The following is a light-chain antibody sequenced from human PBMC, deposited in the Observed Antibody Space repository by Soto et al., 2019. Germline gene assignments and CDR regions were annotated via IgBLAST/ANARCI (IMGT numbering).Light chain of an antibody. CDR3: QHYKMYSPWT. V-gene: IGKV1-5*01. J-gene: IGKJ1*01. Sequence: IHRTHSPSTLSASVGYRVTITCLSSQSISSWLAWYQQKPGKAPKLLIYDASSLESGVPSRFSGSGSGTEFTLTISSLQPDDFATYYCQHYKMYSPWTFGQGTKVDIK. CDR1: QSISSW. CDR2: DAS.